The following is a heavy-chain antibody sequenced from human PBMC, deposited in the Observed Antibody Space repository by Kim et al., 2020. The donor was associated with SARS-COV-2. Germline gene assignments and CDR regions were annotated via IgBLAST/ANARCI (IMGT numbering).Heavy chain of an antibody. Sequence: GGSLRLSCAASGFIFSGYSMNWVRQAPGKGLEWISFISTSSYTIKYADSVKGRFTISRDNAKNSLYLQMNSLRDDDTAVYYCARDNWNDVWGQGTTVTVSS. V-gene: IGHV3-48*02. CDR2: ISTSSYTI. CDR1: GFIFSGYS. J-gene: IGHJ6*02. CDR3: ARDNWNDV. D-gene: IGHD1-20*01.